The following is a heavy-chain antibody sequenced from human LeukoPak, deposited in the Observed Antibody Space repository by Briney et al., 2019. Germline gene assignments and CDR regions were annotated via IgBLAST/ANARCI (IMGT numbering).Heavy chain of an antibody. CDR1: GGTFSSYA. J-gene: IGHJ4*02. D-gene: IGHD1-1*01. Sequence: SVKVSCKASGGTFSSYAISWVRQAPGQGLEWMGRIIPILGIANYAQKFQGRVTITADKSTSTAYMELSSLRSEDTAVYYCAIPTTMSTYYFDYWGRGTLVTVSS. CDR2: IIPILGIA. V-gene: IGHV1-69*04. CDR3: AIPTTMSTYYFDY.